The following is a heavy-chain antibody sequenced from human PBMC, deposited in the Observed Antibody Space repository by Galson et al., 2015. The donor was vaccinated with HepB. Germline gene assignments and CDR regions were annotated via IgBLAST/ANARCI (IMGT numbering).Heavy chain of an antibody. CDR1: GFTFDDYA. CDR2: ISWNSGTI. CDR3: TRAFDI. Sequence: SLRLSCAASGFTFDDYAMHWVRQAPGKSLEWVSGISWNSGTIGYADSVKGRFTISRDNAKNSLYLQMNSLRAEDTALYYCTRAFDIWGQGTMVIVSS. J-gene: IGHJ3*02. V-gene: IGHV3-9*01.